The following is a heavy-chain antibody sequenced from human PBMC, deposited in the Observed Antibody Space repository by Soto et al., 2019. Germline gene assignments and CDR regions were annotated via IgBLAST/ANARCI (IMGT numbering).Heavy chain of an antibody. Sequence: GGSLRLSCAASGFTFSSYGMHWVRQAPGKGLEWVAVISYDGSNKYYADSVKGRFTISRDNSKNTLYLQMDSLRAEDTAVYYCAKSYYYDSSGTIYYYYGMDVWGQGTTVTVSS. V-gene: IGHV3-30*18. CDR2: ISYDGSNK. CDR1: GFTFSSYG. J-gene: IGHJ6*02. D-gene: IGHD3-22*01. CDR3: AKSYYYDSSGTIYYYYGMDV.